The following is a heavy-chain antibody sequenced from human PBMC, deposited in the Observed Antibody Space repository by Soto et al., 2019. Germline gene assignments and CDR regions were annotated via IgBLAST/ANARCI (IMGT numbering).Heavy chain of an antibody. J-gene: IGHJ5*02. Sequence: ASVKVSCKASGYTFTSYDINWVRQATGQGLEWMGWMNPNSGNTGYAQKFQGRVTMTRNTSISTAYMELSSLRSEDTAVYYCAREPMTTATTLFDPWGQGTLVTVSS. D-gene: IGHD4-17*01. CDR1: GYTFTSYD. CDR2: MNPNSGNT. V-gene: IGHV1-8*01. CDR3: AREPMTTATTLFDP.